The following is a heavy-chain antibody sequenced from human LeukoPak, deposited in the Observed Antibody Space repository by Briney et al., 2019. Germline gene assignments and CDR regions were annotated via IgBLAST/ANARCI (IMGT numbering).Heavy chain of an antibody. CDR2: INPNSGGT. CDR1: GYTFTGYY. J-gene: IGHJ5*02. D-gene: IGHD6-13*01. V-gene: IGHV1-2*02. Sequence: ASVKVSCKASGYTFTGYYMHWVRQTPGQGLEWMGWINPNSGGTNYAQKFQGRVTMTRDTSISTAYMELSRLRSDDTAVYYCARSPGAAAGILPWGQGTLVTVSS. CDR3: ARSPGAAAGILP.